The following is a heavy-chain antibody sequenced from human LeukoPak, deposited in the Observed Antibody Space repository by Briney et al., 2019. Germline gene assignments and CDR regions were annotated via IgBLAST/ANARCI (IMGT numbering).Heavy chain of an antibody. CDR1: VYTFSNYY. Sequence: ASVEVSCKASVYTFSNYYMHWVRQAPGQGLEWMGLINPTGTGTNYAQKFRGRVTLTRDTSTTTVYMELSSLRSEDSAVYYCAREESGGYFDYWGQGTLVTVSS. CDR3: AREESGGYFDY. CDR2: INPTGTGT. J-gene: IGHJ4*02. D-gene: IGHD2-8*02. V-gene: IGHV1-46*01.